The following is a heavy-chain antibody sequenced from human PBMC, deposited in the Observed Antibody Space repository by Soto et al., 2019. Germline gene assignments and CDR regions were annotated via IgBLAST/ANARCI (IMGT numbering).Heavy chain of an antibody. V-gene: IGHV3-23*01. Sequence: PGGSLRLSCAATGFTFSVYAMTWVRQAPGKGLEWVSAVTANGGSTYSADSVKGRFTISRDNSKNTLFLQMNSLRAEDTAVYYCAKDLKPDYYDSSGLGILDYWGQGTLVTVSS. CDR3: AKDLKPDYYDSSGLGILDY. J-gene: IGHJ4*02. CDR1: GFTFSVYA. CDR2: VTANGGST. D-gene: IGHD3-22*01.